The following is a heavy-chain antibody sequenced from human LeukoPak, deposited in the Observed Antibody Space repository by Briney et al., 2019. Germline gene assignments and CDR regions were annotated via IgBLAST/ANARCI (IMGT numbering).Heavy chain of an antibody. CDR2: FYSGGST. D-gene: IGHD6-25*01. Sequence: GGSLRLSCAASGFTFSSYAMSWVRQAPEKGLEWVSIFYSGGSTYYADFVKGRFFISRHSSKNTVDLQMNSLRPEDTAVYYCARANGSDAFDIWGQGTMVTVSS. V-gene: IGHV3-53*04. CDR1: GFTFSSYA. J-gene: IGHJ3*02. CDR3: ARANGSDAFDI.